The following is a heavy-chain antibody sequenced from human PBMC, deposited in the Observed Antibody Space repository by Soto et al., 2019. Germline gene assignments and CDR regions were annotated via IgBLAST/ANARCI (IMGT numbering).Heavy chain of an antibody. D-gene: IGHD3-3*01. V-gene: IGHV1-18*01. CDR1: GYTFTSYV. J-gene: IGHJ5*02. CDR2: ISAYNGNT. CDR3: ARWYYDFWSGYEVGWFDP. Sequence: ASVKVSCKASGYTFTSYVISWVRQAPGQGLEWMGWISAYNGNTNYAQKLQGRVTMTTDTSTSTAYMELRSLRSDDTAVYYCARWYYDFWSGYEVGWFDPWGQGTLVTVSS.